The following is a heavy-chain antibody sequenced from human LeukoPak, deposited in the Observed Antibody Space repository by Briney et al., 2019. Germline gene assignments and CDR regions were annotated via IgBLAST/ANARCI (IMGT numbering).Heavy chain of an antibody. CDR2: ISSSGSTI. CDR1: GFTFSDYY. D-gene: IGHD3-9*01. V-gene: IGHV3-11*01. J-gene: IGHJ4*02. CDR3: ARAILLTGSEYYFDS. Sequence: PGGSLRLSCAASGFTFSDYYMSWIRQAPGKGLEWVSYISSSGSTIYYADSVKGRFTISRDNSKNTFYLQMNSLRPDDTATYYCARAILLTGSEYYFDSWGRGTLVTVSS.